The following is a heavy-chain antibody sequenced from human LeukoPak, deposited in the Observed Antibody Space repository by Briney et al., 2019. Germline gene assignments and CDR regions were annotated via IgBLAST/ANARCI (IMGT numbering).Heavy chain of an antibody. V-gene: IGHV1-8*01. CDR3: ARKNYGSNRWFDP. J-gene: IGHJ5*02. CDR1: RYTFASYD. D-gene: IGHD4/OR15-4a*01. Sequence: ASVKVSCKASRYTFASYDINWVRQATGQGLEWMGWMNPNSGNTGYAQKFQGRVTMTRNTSISTAYMELSSLRSEDTAVYYCARKNYGSNRWFDPWGQGTLVTVSS. CDR2: MNPNSGNT.